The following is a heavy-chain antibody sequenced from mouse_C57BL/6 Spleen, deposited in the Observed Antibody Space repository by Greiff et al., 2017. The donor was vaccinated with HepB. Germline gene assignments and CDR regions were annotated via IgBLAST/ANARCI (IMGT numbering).Heavy chain of an antibody. CDR2: IHPNSGST. CDR1: GYTFTSYW. J-gene: IGHJ4*01. V-gene: IGHV1-64*01. Sequence: QVQLQQPGAELVKPGASVKLSCKASGYTFTSYWMHWVKQRPGQGLEWIGMIHPNSGSTNYNEKFKSKATLTVDKSSSTAYMPLSSLTSEDSAVYYCARRWERYYAMDYWGQGTSVTVSS. D-gene: IGHD1-1*02. CDR3: ARRWERYYAMDY.